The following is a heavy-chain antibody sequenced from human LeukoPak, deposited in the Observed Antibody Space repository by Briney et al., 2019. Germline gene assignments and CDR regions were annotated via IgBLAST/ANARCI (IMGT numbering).Heavy chain of an antibody. Sequence: PSETLSLTCTVSGGSISSSSYYWGWIRQPPGQGLEWIGSIYYSGRTSYTPSLKSRVTISVDTSKNQFSLKLSSVTAADTAVYSCARLEGGTSDYWGQGTLVTVSS. CDR1: GGSISSSSYY. D-gene: IGHD1-1*01. V-gene: IGHV4-39*01. J-gene: IGHJ4*02. CDR3: ARLEGGTSDY. CDR2: IYYSGRT.